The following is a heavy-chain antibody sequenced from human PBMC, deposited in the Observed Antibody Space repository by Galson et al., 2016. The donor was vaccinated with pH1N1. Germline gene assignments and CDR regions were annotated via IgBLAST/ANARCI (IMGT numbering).Heavy chain of an antibody. CDR2: IIPIFNTA. J-gene: IGHJ2*01. CDR3: AREDYYDTDLSDWYFDL. Sequence: SVKVSCKASGGTFGSFGINWVRQAPGQGLEWMGGIIPIFNTAKCARNFQGRVTITADESTTTAYMELSSLRSDDTAVYFCAREDYYDTDLSDWYFDLWGRGTLLTVSS. CDR1: GGTFGSFG. D-gene: IGHD3-22*01. V-gene: IGHV1-69*13.